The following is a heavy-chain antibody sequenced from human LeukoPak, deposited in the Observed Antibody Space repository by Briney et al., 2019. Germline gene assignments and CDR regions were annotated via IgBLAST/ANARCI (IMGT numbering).Heavy chain of an antibody. D-gene: IGHD4-17*01. V-gene: IGHV3-21*01. CDR2: ISSSSSYI. CDR3: ARDNDYGDYIDY. J-gene: IGHJ4*02. Sequence: PGGSLRLSCAASGFPFSNHSMNWVRQAPGKGLEWVSSISSSSSYIYYADSVKGRFTISRDNAKNSLYLQMNSLRAEDTAVYYCARDNDYGDYIDYWGQGTLVTVSS. CDR1: GFPFSNHS.